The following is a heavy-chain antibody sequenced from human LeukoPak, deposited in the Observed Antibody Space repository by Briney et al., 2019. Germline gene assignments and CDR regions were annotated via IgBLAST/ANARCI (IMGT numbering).Heavy chain of an antibody. J-gene: IGHJ3*02. V-gene: IGHV3-33*01. D-gene: IGHD3-9*01. CDR2: IWYDGSKE. Sequence: GGSLRLSCAASGYSFSDYGMLWVRQAPGKGLEWVAVIWYDGSKEYYADSVKGRFTISKDNSKNTMYLQMNSLRGEDTGVYYCTRDDWGLAKAAFDIWGQGTMVSVSS. CDR3: TRDDWGLAKAAFDI. CDR1: GYSFSDYG.